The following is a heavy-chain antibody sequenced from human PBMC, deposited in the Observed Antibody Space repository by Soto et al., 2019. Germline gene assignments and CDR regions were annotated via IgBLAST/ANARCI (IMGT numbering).Heavy chain of an antibody. CDR1: GYSFTSYW. CDR2: IYPGDSDT. Sequence: GESLKISCKGSGYSFTSYWIGWVRQMPGKGLEWMGIIYPGDSDTRYSPSFQGQVTISADKSISTAYLQWSSLKASDTAMYYCARHGRLRYSSSWYLDYWGQGTLVTVSS. CDR3: ARHGRLRYSSSWYLDY. D-gene: IGHD6-13*01. V-gene: IGHV5-51*01. J-gene: IGHJ4*02.